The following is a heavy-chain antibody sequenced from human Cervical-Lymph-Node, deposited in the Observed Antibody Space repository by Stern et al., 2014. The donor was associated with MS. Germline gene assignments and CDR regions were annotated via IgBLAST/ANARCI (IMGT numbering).Heavy chain of an antibody. D-gene: IGHD3-3*01. Sequence: EVHLVESGGGLVKPGGSLRLSCAASGFTFSGYTLDWVRQAPGKGLEWVSSISTTSSYIYYADSVKGRFTISRDNAKNSLYLQMNSLRAEDTAVYYCARDTSDFWSVSYTGYFDYWGQGTLVTVSS. J-gene: IGHJ4*02. CDR1: GFTFSGYT. CDR2: ISTTSSYI. CDR3: ARDTSDFWSVSYTGYFDY. V-gene: IGHV3-21*01.